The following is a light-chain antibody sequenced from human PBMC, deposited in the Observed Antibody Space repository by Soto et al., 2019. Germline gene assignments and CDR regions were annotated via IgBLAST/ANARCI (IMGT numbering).Light chain of an antibody. CDR3: QQYNSYPWT. J-gene: IGKJ1*01. CDR1: QSISSW. CDR2: DAS. V-gene: IGKV1-5*01. Sequence: DIQMTQSPSTLSASVGDRVTITCRASQSISSWLAWYQQKPGKAPKLLIYDASSLESGAPSRFSGSGSGTESTLTISSLQPDDFATYYCQQYNSYPWTFGQGTKVEIK.